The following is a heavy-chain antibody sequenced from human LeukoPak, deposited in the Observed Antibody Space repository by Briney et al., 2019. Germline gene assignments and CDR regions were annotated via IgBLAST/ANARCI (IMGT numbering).Heavy chain of an antibody. Sequence: GGSLRLSCAASGLTFSGYWMHWVRQAPGEGLGWVSRINSDGSSTSYADSVKGRFTSSRDNANNTLYLQMDSRRAEDSAVYFCAREGKYAWGSYDYWGQGTLVTVSS. CDR3: AREGKYAWGSYDY. CDR1: GLTFSGYW. D-gene: IGHD3-16*01. J-gene: IGHJ4*02. V-gene: IGHV3-74*01. CDR2: INSDGSST.